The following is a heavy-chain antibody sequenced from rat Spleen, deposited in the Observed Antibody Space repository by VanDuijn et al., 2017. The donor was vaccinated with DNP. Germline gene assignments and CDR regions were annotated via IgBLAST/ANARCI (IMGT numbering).Heavy chain of an antibody. CDR2: ISYDGSST. J-gene: IGHJ3*01. V-gene: IGHV5-29*01. CDR3: ASLNNYNWFAY. CDR1: GFTFNNYW. Sequence: EVQLVESGGGLVQPGRSLKVSCVVSGFTFNNYWMTWIRQVPGKGLEWVATISYDGSSTYYRDSVKGRFTISRDNAKSTLYLQMDSLRSEDTATYYCASLNNYNWFAYWGQGTLVTVSS. D-gene: IGHD1-10*01.